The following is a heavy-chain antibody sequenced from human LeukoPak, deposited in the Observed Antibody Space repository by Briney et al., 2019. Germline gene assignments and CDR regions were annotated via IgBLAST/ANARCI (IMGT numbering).Heavy chain of an antibody. V-gene: IGHV4-59*01. Sequence: SETLSLTCTVSGGSITGYYWAWIRQPPGKRLEWIGYVFYSGSTNYSPSLKSRVTISVDTSKNQFSLKLSSVTAADTAVYYCARGAISGWYNYFDSWDQGTLVTVSS. CDR2: VFYSGST. J-gene: IGHJ4*02. CDR3: ARGAISGWYNYFDS. CDR1: GGSITGYY. D-gene: IGHD6-19*01.